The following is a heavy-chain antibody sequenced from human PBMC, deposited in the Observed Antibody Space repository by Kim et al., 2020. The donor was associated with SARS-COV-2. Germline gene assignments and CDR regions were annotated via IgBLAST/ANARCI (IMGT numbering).Heavy chain of an antibody. D-gene: IGHD3-22*01. V-gene: IGHV1-2*02. Sequence: ASVKVSCKASGYTFTGYYMHWVRQAPGQGLEWMGWINPNSGGTNYAQKFQGRVTMTRDTSISTAYMELSRLRSDDTAVYYCARGRITMIVVVITEGQPRSNTFDYWGQGTLVTVSS. CDR3: ARGRITMIVVVITEGQPRSNTFDY. CDR1: GYTFTGYY. CDR2: INPNSGGT. J-gene: IGHJ4*02.